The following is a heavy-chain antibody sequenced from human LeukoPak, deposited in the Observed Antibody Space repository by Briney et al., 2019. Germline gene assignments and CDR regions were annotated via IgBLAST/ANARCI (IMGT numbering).Heavy chain of an antibody. CDR1: GFTFSSYS. V-gene: IGHV3-21*01. D-gene: IGHD1-7*01. J-gene: IGHJ3*02. Sequence: GGSLRLSCAASGFTFSSYSMNWVRQAPGKGLEWVSSISSSSSYIYYADSVKGRFTISRDNAKNSLYLQMNSLRAEDTAVYYCASLSITGTTAYDAFDIWGQGTMVTVSS. CDR3: ASLSITGTTAYDAFDI. CDR2: ISSSSSYI.